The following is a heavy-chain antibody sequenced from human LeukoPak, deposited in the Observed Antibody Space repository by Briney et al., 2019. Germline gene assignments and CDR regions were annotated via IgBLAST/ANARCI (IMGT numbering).Heavy chain of an antibody. Sequence: ASVKVSCKASGYTFTGYYMHWVRQAPGQGLEWMGWINPNSGGTNYAQKFQGRVTMTRDTSISTAYMELSRLRSDDTAVYYCARDLGLAPTLGYDYWGQGTLVTVSS. D-gene: IGHD6-19*01. CDR2: INPNSGGT. CDR3: ARDLGLAPTLGYDY. J-gene: IGHJ4*02. V-gene: IGHV1-2*02. CDR1: GYTFTGYY.